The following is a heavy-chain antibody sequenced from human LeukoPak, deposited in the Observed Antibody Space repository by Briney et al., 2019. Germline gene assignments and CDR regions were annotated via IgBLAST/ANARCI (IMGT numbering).Heavy chain of an antibody. Sequence: SETLSLTCTVSGGSISSSSYYWGWIRQPPGKGLEWIGSIYYSGSTYYNPSLKSRVTISVDTSKNQFSLKLSSVTAADTDVYYCARGQYYYDSSGYYRFDPWGQGTLVTVSS. CDR3: ARGQYYYDSSGYYRFDP. V-gene: IGHV4-39*07. D-gene: IGHD3-22*01. CDR2: IYYSGST. J-gene: IGHJ5*02. CDR1: GGSISSSSYY.